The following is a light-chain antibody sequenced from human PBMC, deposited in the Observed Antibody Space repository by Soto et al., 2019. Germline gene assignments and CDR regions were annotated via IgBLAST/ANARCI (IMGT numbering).Light chain of an antibody. V-gene: IGLV2-14*01. J-gene: IGLJ2*01. CDR3: TSYTSSSTLEV. CDR1: SSDVGGYNY. CDR2: DVS. Sequence: QSALTQPASVPGSPGQSITISCTGTSSDVGGYNYVSWYQQHPGKAPKLMIYDVSYRPSGVSNRFSGSKSGNTASLTISGLQAEDEADYYCTSYTSSSTLEVFGGGTNVTVL.